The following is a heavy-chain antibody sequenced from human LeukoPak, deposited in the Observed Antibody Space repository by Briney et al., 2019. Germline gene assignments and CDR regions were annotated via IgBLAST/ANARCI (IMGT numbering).Heavy chain of an antibody. Sequence: SETLSLTCAVYGGSFSGYYWSWIRQPPGKGLEWIGEINHSGSTNYNPSLKSRVTISVDTSKNQLSLKLSSVTAADTAVYYCARGSLTVTTNFDYWGQGTLVTVPS. J-gene: IGHJ4*02. CDR3: ARGSLTVTTNFDY. D-gene: IGHD4-17*01. CDR1: GGSFSGYY. V-gene: IGHV4-34*01. CDR2: INHSGST.